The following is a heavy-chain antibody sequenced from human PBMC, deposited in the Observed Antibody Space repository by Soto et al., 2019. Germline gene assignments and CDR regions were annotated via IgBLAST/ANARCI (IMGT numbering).Heavy chain of an antibody. CDR2: ISYDGSNK. CDR1: GFTFSSYG. D-gene: IGHD4-17*01. Sequence: GGSLRLSCAASGFTFSSYGMHWVRQAPGKGLEWVAVISYDGSNKYYADSVKGRFSISRDNSKNTLYLQMNSLRAEDTSVYYCAKATTMTTGFYYYSMDVWGQGTTVTVSS. J-gene: IGHJ6*02. CDR3: AKATTMTTGFYYYSMDV. V-gene: IGHV3-30*18.